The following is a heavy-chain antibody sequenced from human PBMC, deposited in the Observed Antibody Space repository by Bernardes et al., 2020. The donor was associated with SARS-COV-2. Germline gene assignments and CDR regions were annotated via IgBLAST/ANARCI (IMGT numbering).Heavy chain of an antibody. J-gene: IGHJ4*02. CDR1: GYTYTSYA. Sequence: ASVKVSCKASGYTYTSYAINWVRQDPGQGLEWMGWISTYNGNTNYAQGLQGRVTMTTDTSTSTAYMELRSLRSDDTAVYYCARSYGGKTGFDYWAQGTLVTVSS. CDR2: ISTYNGNT. CDR3: ARSYGGKTGFDY. V-gene: IGHV1-18*01. D-gene: IGHD4-17*01.